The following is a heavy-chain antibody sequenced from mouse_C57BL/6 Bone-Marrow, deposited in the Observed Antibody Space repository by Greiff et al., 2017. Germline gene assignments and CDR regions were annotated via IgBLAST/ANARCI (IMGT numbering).Heavy chain of an antibody. CDR1: GFPITSGYY. CDR2: ITHSGET. V-gene: IGHV12-3*01. Sequence: VKLVESGPGLVKPSQSLFLTCSITGFPITSGYYWIWIRQSPGKPLEWMGYITHSGETFYNPSLQSPISITRETSKTQFFLQLNSVTTEDTAMYYCAGDDGYYPFAYWGQGTLVTVSA. CDR3: AGDDGYYPFAY. D-gene: IGHD2-3*01. J-gene: IGHJ3*01.